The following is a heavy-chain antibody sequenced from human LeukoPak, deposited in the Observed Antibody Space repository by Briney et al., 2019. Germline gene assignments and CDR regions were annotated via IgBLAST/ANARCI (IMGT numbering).Heavy chain of an antibody. V-gene: IGHV3-7*03. CDR1: GFTFSNYW. J-gene: IGHJ4*02. Sequence: GGSLRLSCAASGFTFSNYWMTWVRQAPGKGLEWVANIKQDGSEKYYVDSVKGRFTISRDNAKNSLYLQMNSLRAEDTAVYYCARDRRGPFDYWGQGTLVTVSS. D-gene: IGHD3-10*01. CDR3: ARDRRGPFDY. CDR2: IKQDGSEK.